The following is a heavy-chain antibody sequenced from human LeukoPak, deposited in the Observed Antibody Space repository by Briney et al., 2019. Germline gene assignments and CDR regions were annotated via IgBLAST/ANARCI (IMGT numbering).Heavy chain of an antibody. D-gene: IGHD1-26*01. Sequence: GGSLRLSCAASGFTFSSYWMHWVRQAPGKGLVWVSRINGDGSSTTYADSVKGRFTISRDNAKNTLYMQMNSLRAEDTAVYYCARGGTDDDFDIWGQGTMVTVSS. V-gene: IGHV3-74*01. J-gene: IGHJ3*02. CDR3: ARGGTDDDFDI. CDR2: INGDGSST. CDR1: GFTFSSYW.